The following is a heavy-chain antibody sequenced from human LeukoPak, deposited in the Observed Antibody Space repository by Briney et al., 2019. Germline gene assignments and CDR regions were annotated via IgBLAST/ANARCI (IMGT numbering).Heavy chain of an antibody. V-gene: IGHV3-7*01. CDR1: GFTFSNFW. D-gene: IGHD3-10*01. CDR2: IKQDGGEI. Sequence: PGGSLGLSCAASGFTFSNFWMSWVRQVPGEGLEWVANIKQDGGEIHYVDSVKGRFTISRDNAQNSLYLHMHSLRAEDTAVYYCTRDRQGSGIYSTDYWGRGTLVTVSS. J-gene: IGHJ4*02. CDR3: TRDRQGSGIYSTDY.